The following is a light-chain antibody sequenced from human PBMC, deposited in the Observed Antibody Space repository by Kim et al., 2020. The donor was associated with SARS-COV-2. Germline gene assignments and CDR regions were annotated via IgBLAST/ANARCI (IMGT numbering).Light chain of an antibody. CDR2: GKN. CDR1: SLKIYY. V-gene: IGLV3-19*01. CDR3: NSRDTSGNHLVV. J-gene: IGLJ1*01. Sequence: SSELTKDPAVSVALGQTVSITCRGDSLKIYYATWYQQNPGQAPVFVIYGKNYRPSGIPDRFSGSSSVNTASLTITGAPAEDEADSYCNSRDTSGNHLVVF.